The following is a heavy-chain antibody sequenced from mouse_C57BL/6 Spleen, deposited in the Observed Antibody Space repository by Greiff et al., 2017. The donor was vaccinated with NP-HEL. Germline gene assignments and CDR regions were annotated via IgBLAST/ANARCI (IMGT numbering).Heavy chain of an antibody. J-gene: IGHJ2*01. CDR1: GFTFSDYG. Sequence: DVQLVESGGGLVKPGGSLKLSCAASGFTFSDYGMHWVRQAPEKGLEWVAYISSGSSTIYYADTVKGRFTISRDNAKNTLFLQMTSLRSEDTAMYYCARNYYGKGYYCDYWGQGTTLTVSS. D-gene: IGHD1-1*01. CDR3: ARNYYGKGYYCDY. CDR2: ISSGSSTI. V-gene: IGHV5-17*01.